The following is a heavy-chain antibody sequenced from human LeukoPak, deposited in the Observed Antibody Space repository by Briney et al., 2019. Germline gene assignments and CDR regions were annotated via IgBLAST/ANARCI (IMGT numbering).Heavy chain of an antibody. CDR3: ARRKAREDYDDYYAF. Sequence: SETLSLTCAVSGGSLSRYHWSWIRHPPGKGLELIGLIYVNGDTTYKPSFKRRVTISVNRSKNRLSLRLTSATSANTPVYYCARRKAREDYDDYYAFWGQRALGTVSP. D-gene: IGHD4-17*01. V-gene: IGHV4-59*01. J-gene: IGHJ4*02. CDR2: IYVNGDT. CDR1: GGSLSRYH.